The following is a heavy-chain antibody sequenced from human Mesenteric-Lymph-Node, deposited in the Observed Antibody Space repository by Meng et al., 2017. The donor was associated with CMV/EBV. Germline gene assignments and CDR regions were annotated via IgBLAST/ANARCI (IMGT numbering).Heavy chain of an antibody. CDR2: IYSDDST. Sequence: RLSCAASGFTVNSNYMLWVRQAPGKGLEWVAVIYSDDSTSYADSVKGRFSISRDNSKNTLYLQMNSLRAEDTAVYYCASRIAAPLDYWGQGTLVTVSS. D-gene: IGHD6-13*01. J-gene: IGHJ4*02. CDR1: GFTVNSNY. CDR3: ASRIAAPLDY. V-gene: IGHV3-53*01.